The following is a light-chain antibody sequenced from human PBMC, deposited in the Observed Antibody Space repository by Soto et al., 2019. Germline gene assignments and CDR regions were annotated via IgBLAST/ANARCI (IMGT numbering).Light chain of an antibody. V-gene: IGKV1-5*01. Sequence: DIQMPQSPSSLSASVGDRVTITCRASQSISSYLNWYQQKPGKAPKLLIYDASSLESGVPSRFSGSGSGTEFTLTISSLQPDDFATYYCQQYNSYSTFGQGTKVDIK. CDR3: QQYNSYST. J-gene: IGKJ1*01. CDR2: DAS. CDR1: QSISSY.